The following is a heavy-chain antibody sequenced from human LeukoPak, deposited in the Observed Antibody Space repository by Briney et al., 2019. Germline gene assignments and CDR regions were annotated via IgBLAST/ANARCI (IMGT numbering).Heavy chain of an antibody. D-gene: IGHD2-15*01. V-gene: IGHV3-7*01. CDR2: IKQDGSEK. CDR1: RFTFSSYW. CDR3: ARVGYCSGGSCYSSPYYFDY. J-gene: IGHJ4*02. Sequence: GGSLRLSCAASRFTFSSYWMSWVRQAPGKGLEWVANIKQDGSEKYYIDSVKGRFTISRDNAKNSLYLQMNSLRAEDTAVYYCARVGYCSGGSCYSSPYYFDYWGQGTLVTVSS.